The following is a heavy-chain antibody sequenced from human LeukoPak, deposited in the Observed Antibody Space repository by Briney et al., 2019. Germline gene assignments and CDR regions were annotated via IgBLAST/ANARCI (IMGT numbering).Heavy chain of an antibody. CDR1: GFTFSSYA. CDR2: ISGSGGST. V-gene: IGHV3-23*01. CDR3: AKNRNKWDCYNGDY. J-gene: IGHJ4*02. D-gene: IGHD5-24*01. Sequence: GGSLRLSCAASGFTFSSYAMSWVRQAPGKGLEWVSAISGSGGSTYFADSVKGRFTISRDNSKNTLSLQMNSLRAEDTAVYFCAKNRNKWDCYNGDYWGQGTLVTVSS.